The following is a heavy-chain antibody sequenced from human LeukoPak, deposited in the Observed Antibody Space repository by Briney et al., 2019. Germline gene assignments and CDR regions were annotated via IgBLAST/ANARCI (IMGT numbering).Heavy chain of an antibody. D-gene: IGHD1-7*01. CDR2: IKPDGSEK. V-gene: IGHV3-7*01. CDR1: GFTFSNYW. J-gene: IGHJ4*02. Sequence: GGSLRLSCAASGFTFSNYWMTWFRQTPGKGLEWVGNIKPDGSEKYYVDSVKGRFTISRDNAKNSLYLQMNSLRAEDTAVYYCARDGEAYGWNYAFDYWGQGTLVTVSS. CDR3: ARDGEAYGWNYAFDY.